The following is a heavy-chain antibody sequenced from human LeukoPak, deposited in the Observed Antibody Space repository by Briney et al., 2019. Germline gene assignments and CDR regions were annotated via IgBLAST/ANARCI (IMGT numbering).Heavy chain of an antibody. CDR2: ISNSNTTI. CDR3: AREGYSSSFDY. J-gene: IGHJ4*01. CDR1: GFTFNDYQ. V-gene: IGHV3-11*01. Sequence: GGSLRLSCAASGFTFNDYQMNWIRQAPGKGPEWVSYISNSNTTIFYADSVRGRFTVSRDNARNSLLLQMDYLSAEDTAVYYCAREGYSSSFDYWGQGALVTVSS. D-gene: IGHD5-18*01.